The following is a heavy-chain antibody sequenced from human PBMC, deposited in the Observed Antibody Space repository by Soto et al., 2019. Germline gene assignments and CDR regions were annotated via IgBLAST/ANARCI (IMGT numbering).Heavy chain of an antibody. V-gene: IGHV4-31*03. Sequence: SETLSLTCTVSGGSISSGGYYWSWIRQHPGKGLEWIGYIYYSGSTYYNLSLKSRVTISVDTSKNQFSLKPSSVTAADTAVYYCARDSYSSSWYWFDPWGQGTLVTVSS. CDR2: IYYSGST. CDR3: ARDSYSSSWYWFDP. CDR1: GGSISSGGYY. J-gene: IGHJ5*02. D-gene: IGHD6-13*01.